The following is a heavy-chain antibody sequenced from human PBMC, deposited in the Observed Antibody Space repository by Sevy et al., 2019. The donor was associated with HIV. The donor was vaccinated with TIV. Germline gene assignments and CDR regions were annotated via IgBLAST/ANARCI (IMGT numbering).Heavy chain of an antibody. CDR3: ARPYGSGSWETFDI. Sequence: GGSLRLSCAASGFTFSTYTMNWVRQAPGKGLEWVAPISSSSNYIYYADSVKGRFTISRDNAKNSLYLQMNSLRAEDTAVYYCARPYGSGSWETFDIWGQGTTVTVSS. D-gene: IGHD3-10*01. V-gene: IGHV3-21*01. J-gene: IGHJ3*02. CDR1: GFTFSTYT. CDR2: ISSSSNYI.